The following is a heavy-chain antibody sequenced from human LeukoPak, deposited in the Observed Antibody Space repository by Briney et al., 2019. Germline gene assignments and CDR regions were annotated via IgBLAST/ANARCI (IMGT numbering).Heavy chain of an antibody. Sequence: GGSLRLSCTASGFTFSSFWMAWVRQAPGKGLEWVANIKQDGSIQHYGDSVKGRFTISRDYAKNSLYLQMNNLRAEDTALYYCATSYDSSGCDWGQGTLVTVSS. CDR3: ATSYDSSGCD. CDR1: GFTFSSFW. CDR2: IKQDGSIQ. J-gene: IGHJ4*02. V-gene: IGHV3-7*01. D-gene: IGHD3-22*01.